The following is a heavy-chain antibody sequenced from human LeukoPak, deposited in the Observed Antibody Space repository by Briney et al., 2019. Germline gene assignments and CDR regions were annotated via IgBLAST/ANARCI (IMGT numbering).Heavy chain of an antibody. CDR2: ISWNSGSI. V-gene: IGHV3-9*01. CDR3: ARSPEIWGVVIASYFDY. Sequence: PGGSLRLSCAASGFTFDDYAMHWVRQAPGKGLEWVSGISWNSGSIGYADSVKGRFTISRDNAKNSLYLQMNSLRAEDTAVYYCARSPEIWGVVIASYFDYWGQGTLVTVSS. J-gene: IGHJ4*02. D-gene: IGHD2-21*01. CDR1: GFTFDDYA.